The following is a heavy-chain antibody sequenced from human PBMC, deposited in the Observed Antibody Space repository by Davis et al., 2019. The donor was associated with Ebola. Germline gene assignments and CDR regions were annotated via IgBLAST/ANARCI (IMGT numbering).Heavy chain of an antibody. Sequence: GESLKISCAASGFTFSSYGMHWVRQAPGKGLEWVAVIWYDGSNKYYADSVKGRFTISRDNSKNTLYLQMNSLRAEDTAVYYCARDDGYGFDYWGQGTLVTASS. CDR2: IWYDGSNK. CDR3: ARDDGYGFDY. D-gene: IGHD5-24*01. CDR1: GFTFSSYG. J-gene: IGHJ4*02. V-gene: IGHV3-33*01.